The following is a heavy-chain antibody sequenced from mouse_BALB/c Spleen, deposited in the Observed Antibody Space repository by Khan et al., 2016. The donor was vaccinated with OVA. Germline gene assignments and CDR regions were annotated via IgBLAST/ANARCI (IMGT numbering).Heavy chain of an antibody. CDR3: ARSDGNYYAWFAY. J-gene: IGHJ3*01. CDR1: GYAFSSSW. V-gene: IGHV1-82*01. Sequence: QVQLKQSGPELVKPGASVKISCKASGYAFSSSWMNWVKQRPGQGLEWIGRIYPGDGDTNYNGKFKGKATLTADKSSSTAYMQLSSLTSVDSAVYFFARSDGNYYAWFAYWGQGTLVTVSA. CDR2: IYPGDGDT. D-gene: IGHD2-1*01.